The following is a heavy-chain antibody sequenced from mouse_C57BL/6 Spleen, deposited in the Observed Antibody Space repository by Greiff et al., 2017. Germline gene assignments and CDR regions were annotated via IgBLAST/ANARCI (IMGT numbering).Heavy chain of an antibody. Sequence: VQLQQSGPELVKPGASVKISCKSSGYAFSSSWMNWVKQRPGKGLVWIGRIYPGDGDTNSQGKFKGKATLTADKSSSTAYMQLSSLTSEDSAVYFCARGITTVVAYYYAMDYWGQGTSVTVSS. CDR2: IYPGDGDT. V-gene: IGHV1-82*01. CDR1: GYAFSSSW. J-gene: IGHJ4*01. CDR3: ARGITTVVAYYYAMDY. D-gene: IGHD1-1*01.